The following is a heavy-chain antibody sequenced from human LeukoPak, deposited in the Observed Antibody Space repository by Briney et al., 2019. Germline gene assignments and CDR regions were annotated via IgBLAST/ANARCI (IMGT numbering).Heavy chain of an antibody. D-gene: IGHD6-19*01. J-gene: IGHJ4*02. CDR3: ARSPYSSGWYSSLDY. CDR1: GFTFSSYG. Sequence: GRSLRLSCAASGFTFSSYGMHWVRQAPGKGLEWVAVIWYDGSNKYYADSVKGRFTISRDNSKNTLYLQMNSLRAEDTAVYYCARSPYSSGWYSSLDYWGRGTLVTVSS. CDR2: IWYDGSNK. V-gene: IGHV3-33*01.